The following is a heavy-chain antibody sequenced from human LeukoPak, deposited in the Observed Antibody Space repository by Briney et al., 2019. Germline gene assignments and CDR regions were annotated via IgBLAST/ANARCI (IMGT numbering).Heavy chain of an antibody. J-gene: IGHJ5*02. CDR2: LYSGGST. CDR3: AKDRTPGIAAARNWFDP. D-gene: IGHD6-13*01. CDR1: GSTVSSNY. Sequence: GGSLRLSCVASGSTVSSNYMSWVRQAPGKGLEWVSVLYSGGSTHYTDSVKGRFTISRDNSKNTLYLQMNSLRAEDTAVYYCAKDRTPGIAAARNWFDPWGQGTLVTVSS. V-gene: IGHV3-66*02.